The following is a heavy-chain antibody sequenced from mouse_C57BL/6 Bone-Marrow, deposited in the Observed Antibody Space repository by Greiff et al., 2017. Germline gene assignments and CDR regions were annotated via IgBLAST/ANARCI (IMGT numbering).Heavy chain of an antibody. Sequence: QVQLKQPGAELVKPGASAKMSCKASGYTFTSYWITWVKQRPGQGLEWIGDIYPTSGRTNYNEKFKSKAILTVDTSSNTAYMQLSSLTSEDSAVFYCARSGPLGRSFDYWGQGTTLTVSS. CDR3: ARSGPLGRSFDY. CDR1: GYTFTSYW. CDR2: IYPTSGRT. J-gene: IGHJ2*01. V-gene: IGHV1-55*01. D-gene: IGHD4-1*01.